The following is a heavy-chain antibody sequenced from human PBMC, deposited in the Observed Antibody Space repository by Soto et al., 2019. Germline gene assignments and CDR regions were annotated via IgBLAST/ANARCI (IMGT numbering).Heavy chain of an antibody. Sequence: PGGSLRLSCAASGFTFSSYAMSWVRQAPGKGLEWVSAISGSGGSTYYADSVKGRFTISRDNSKNTLYLQMNSLRAEDTAVYYCARWLFSPPTRGAASARGAMDVWGQGTMVTVPS. D-gene: IGHD6-13*01. V-gene: IGHV3-23*01. CDR2: ISGSGGST. CDR1: GFTFSSYA. CDR3: ARWLFSPPTRGAASARGAMDV. J-gene: IGHJ6*02.